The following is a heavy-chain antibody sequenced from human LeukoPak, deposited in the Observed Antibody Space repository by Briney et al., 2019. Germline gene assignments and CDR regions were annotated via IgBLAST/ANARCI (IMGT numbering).Heavy chain of an antibody. CDR2: IIPIFGTA. CDR1: GGTFSSYA. CDR3: AISPQYCSTITCYHWFDP. D-gene: IGHD2-2*01. Sequence: SVKVSCKASGGTFSSYAISWVRQAPGQGLEWTGGIIPIFGTANYAQKFQGRVTITADESTSTAYMELSRLRSEDTAVYYCAISPQYCSTITCYHWFDPWGQGTLVTVSS. J-gene: IGHJ5*02. V-gene: IGHV1-69*13.